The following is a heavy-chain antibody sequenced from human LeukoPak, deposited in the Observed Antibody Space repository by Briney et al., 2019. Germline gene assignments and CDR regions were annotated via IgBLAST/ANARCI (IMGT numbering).Heavy chain of an antibody. Sequence: GASVKVSCKASGYSFVGYGITWVRQAPGQGLEWMGWFNPENGNTNYAQKVQGRVTMTTDTSTSTAYMELRSLRSDDTAVYYCARGGNWNDGDPDVFDIWGQGTMVTVSS. J-gene: IGHJ3*02. CDR2: FNPENGNT. V-gene: IGHV1-18*01. CDR3: ARGGNWNDGDPDVFDI. CDR1: GYSFVGYG. D-gene: IGHD1-1*01.